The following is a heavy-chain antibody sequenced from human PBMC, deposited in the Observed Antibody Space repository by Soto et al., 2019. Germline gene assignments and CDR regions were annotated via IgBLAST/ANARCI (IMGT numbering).Heavy chain of an antibody. J-gene: IGHJ4*02. CDR3: AKSPPGGSRVQYRSIYFDY. V-gene: IGHV4-30-4*01. CDR1: GGSISSGDYY. CDR2: IYYSGST. Sequence: PSETLSLTCTVSGGSISSGDYYWSWIRQPPGKGLEWIGYIYYSGSTYYNPSLKSRVTISVDTSKNTLYLQMNSLRAEDTAVYYCAKSPPGGSRVQYRSIYFDYWGQGTLVTVSS. D-gene: IGHD3-16*01.